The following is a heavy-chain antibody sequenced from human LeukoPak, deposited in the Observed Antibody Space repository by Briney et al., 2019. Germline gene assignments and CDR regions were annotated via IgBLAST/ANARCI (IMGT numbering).Heavy chain of an antibody. Sequence: SETLSLSCAVSGGSINNYYWSWIRQPPGKGLEWIGYIYDSGSTNYNPSLKSRVTTSLDTSKNQVSLELSSVTAADTAVYYCARIRAVAGRFYFDYWGQGTLVTVSS. CDR3: ARIRAVAGRFYFDY. CDR2: IYDSGST. D-gene: IGHD6-19*01. CDR1: GGSINNYY. J-gene: IGHJ4*02. V-gene: IGHV4-59*01.